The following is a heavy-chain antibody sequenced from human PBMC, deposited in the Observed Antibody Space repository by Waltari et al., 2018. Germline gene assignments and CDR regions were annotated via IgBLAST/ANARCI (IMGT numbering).Heavy chain of an antibody. V-gene: IGHV1-2*02. Sequence: QVQLVQSGAELREPGASVKVSCKASGYSFTGTLIHWVRQAPGQGLGWMGWINPNSGITNDAQKLQGRVTMTRDTSISTAYVELSSLRIDDTAVYYCATKGVVLPATFDYWGQGTLVTVSS. CDR2: INPNSGIT. CDR1: GYSFTGTL. CDR3: ATKGVVLPATFDY. D-gene: IGHD2-15*01. J-gene: IGHJ4*02.